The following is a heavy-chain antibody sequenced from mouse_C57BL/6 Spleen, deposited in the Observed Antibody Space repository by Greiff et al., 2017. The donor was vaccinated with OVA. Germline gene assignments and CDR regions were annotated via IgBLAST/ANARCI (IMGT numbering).Heavy chain of an antibody. D-gene: IGHD2-14*01. V-gene: IGHV1-50*01. Sequence: QVQLKQPGAELVKPGASVKLSCKASGYTFTSYWMQWVKQRPGQGLEWIGEIDPSDSYTNYNQKFKGKATLTVDTSSSTAYMQLSSLTSEDSAVYYCAKRGVRRAMDYWGQGTSVTVSS. CDR3: AKRGVRRAMDY. J-gene: IGHJ4*01. CDR1: GYTFTSYW. CDR2: IDPSDSYT.